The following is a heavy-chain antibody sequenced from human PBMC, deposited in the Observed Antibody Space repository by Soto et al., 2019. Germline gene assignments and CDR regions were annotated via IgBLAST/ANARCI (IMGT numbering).Heavy chain of an antibody. V-gene: IGHV1-69*06. J-gene: IGHJ6*02. Sequence: SVKVSCXASGGTFSSYAISWVRQAPGQGLEWMGVIIPIFGTANYAQKFQGRVTITADKYTSTAYMELSSLRSEDTAVYYCATMGQETTFYGSGSGFEMDVWG. D-gene: IGHD3-10*01. CDR1: GGTFSSYA. CDR3: ATMGQETTFYGSGSGFEMDV. CDR2: IIPIFGTA.